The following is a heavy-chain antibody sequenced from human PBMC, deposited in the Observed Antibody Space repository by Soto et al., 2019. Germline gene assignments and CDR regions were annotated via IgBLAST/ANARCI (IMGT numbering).Heavy chain of an antibody. D-gene: IGHD3-10*01. CDR2: IYHSGST. Sequence: PSETLSLTWAVSGGSISSGDWWSWVRQPPGKGLEWIGEIYHSGSTNYNTSLKSRVTISVDKSKNQFSLKLSSVTAADTAVYYCARAGGKMDRGLVRWFDPWGQGTLVTVSS. CDR3: ARAGGKMDRGLVRWFDP. V-gene: IGHV4-4*02. J-gene: IGHJ5*02. CDR1: GGSISSGDW.